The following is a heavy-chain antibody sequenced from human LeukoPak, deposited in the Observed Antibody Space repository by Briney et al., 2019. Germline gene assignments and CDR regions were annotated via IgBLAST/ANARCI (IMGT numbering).Heavy chain of an antibody. CDR1: GYTFSDYY. D-gene: IGHD4-17*01. CDR2: INPNSGGT. J-gene: IGHJ2*01. Sequence: ASVKVSCKASGYTFSDYYIHWVRQAPGQGLEWMGRINPNSGGTNYAQKFQGRVTVTRDTSISTAYMELSRLRSDDTAVYYCARATVTGGFDLWGRGTLVTVSS. V-gene: IGHV1-2*06. CDR3: ARATVTGGFDL.